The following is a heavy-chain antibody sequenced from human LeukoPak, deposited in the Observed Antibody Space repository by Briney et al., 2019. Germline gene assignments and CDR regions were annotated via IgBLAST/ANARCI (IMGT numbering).Heavy chain of an antibody. CDR1: GYVFTSYW. J-gene: IGHJ4*02. CDR2: NYPGDSDI. CDR3: ASRDGYNFFDF. Sequence: GESLKISCKASGYVFTSYWIGWVRQMPGKGLEWMRINYPGDSDIRYSPSFKGQVTISADKSISTAYLQWSSLKASDTAMYYCASRDGYNFFDFWGQGTLVTVSS. D-gene: IGHD5-24*01. V-gene: IGHV5-51*01.